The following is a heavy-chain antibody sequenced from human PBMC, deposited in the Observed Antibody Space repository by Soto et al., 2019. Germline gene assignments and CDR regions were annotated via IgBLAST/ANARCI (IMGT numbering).Heavy chain of an antibody. J-gene: IGHJ4*02. Sequence: GGSLRLSCAASGFTFDDYAMHWVRQAPGKGLEWVSGISWNSGSIGYADSVKGRFTISRDNAKNSLYLQMNSLRAEDTALYYCAISFSRGIQLWFDYWGQGTLVTVSS. CDR2: ISWNSGSI. CDR3: AISFSRGIQLWFDY. D-gene: IGHD5-18*01. CDR1: GFTFDDYA. V-gene: IGHV3-9*01.